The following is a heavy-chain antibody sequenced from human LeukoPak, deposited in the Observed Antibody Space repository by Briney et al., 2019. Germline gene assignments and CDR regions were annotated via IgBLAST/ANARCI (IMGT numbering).Heavy chain of an antibody. Sequence: SETLSLTCTVSGGSISTYYWSWIRQSPGKGLEWIGYIYHSGGTNFNPSLNSRVTISLDTSQNLFSLKLNSVTAADTAVYYCAKGYSSSWYGAGWFDPWGQGTLVTVSS. CDR3: AKGYSSSWYGAGWFDP. J-gene: IGHJ5*02. V-gene: IGHV4-59*01. CDR1: GGSISTYY. CDR2: IYHSGGT. D-gene: IGHD6-13*01.